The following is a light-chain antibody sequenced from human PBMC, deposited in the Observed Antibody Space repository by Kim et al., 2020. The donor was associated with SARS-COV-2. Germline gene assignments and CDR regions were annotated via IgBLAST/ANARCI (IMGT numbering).Light chain of an antibody. J-gene: IGLJ1*01. CDR3: QAWDSSTYV. Sequence: SYELTQPPSVSVSPGQTASIACSGDKLGDKYVSWYQHKPGQSPVLVVYEDTKRPSGIPERFSGSNSGNTATLTITGTQAMDESDYYCQAWDSSTYVFGTGTKVTVL. CDR1: KLGDKY. V-gene: IGLV3-1*01. CDR2: EDT.